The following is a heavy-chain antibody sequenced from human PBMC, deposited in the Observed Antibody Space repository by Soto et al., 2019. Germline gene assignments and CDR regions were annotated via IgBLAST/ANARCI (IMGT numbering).Heavy chain of an antibody. CDR1: GDSVSSNSAA. D-gene: IGHD6-19*01. V-gene: IGHV6-1*01. Sequence: HSQTLSLTCAISGDSVSSNSAAWNWIRQSPSRGLEWLGRTYYRSKWYNDYAVSVKSRITINPDTSKNQFSLQLNSVTPEDTAVYYCARSSSGWFYYCYRMDVWGQRTTDTVSS. CDR3: ARSSSGWFYYCYRMDV. CDR2: TYYRSKWYN. J-gene: IGHJ6*02.